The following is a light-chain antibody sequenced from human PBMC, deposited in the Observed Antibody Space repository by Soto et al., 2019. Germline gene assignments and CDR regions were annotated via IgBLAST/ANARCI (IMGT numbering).Light chain of an antibody. Sequence: IKMSHSPSTLSASIGDRVTISCRASQNIGRWLAWYQQKPGTAPNLLIYHASNLRGGVPSRFSGGGSGTEFTLTISSLQPDDIATYSCQHDNSYSWTFGQGTKVDVK. CDR2: HAS. CDR3: QHDNSYSWT. V-gene: IGKV1-5*01. J-gene: IGKJ1*01. CDR1: QNIGRW.